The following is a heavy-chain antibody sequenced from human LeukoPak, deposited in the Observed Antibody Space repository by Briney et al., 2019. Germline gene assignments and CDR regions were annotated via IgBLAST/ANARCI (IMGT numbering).Heavy chain of an antibody. CDR1: GFTFSNYW. D-gene: IGHD3-10*01. CDR3: ARDVRFRGPADY. J-gene: IGHJ4*02. Sequence: GGSLSLSCAASGFTFSNYWMSWVRQAPGKGLEWVASDKYYVDSVKGRFTISRDNAKNSLYLQMNSLRAEDTAVYYCARDVRFRGPADYWGQGTLVTVSS. V-gene: IGHV3-7*01. CDR2: DK.